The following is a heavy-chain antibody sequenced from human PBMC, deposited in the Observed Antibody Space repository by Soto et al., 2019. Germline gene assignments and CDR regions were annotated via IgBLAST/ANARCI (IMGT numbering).Heavy chain of an antibody. V-gene: IGHV4-31*03. Sequence: SETLSLTCTVSGGSISSGGYYWSWIRQHPGKGLEWIGYIYYSGSTYYNPSLKSRVTISVDTSKNQFSLKLSSVTAADTAVYYCASNIVEPRIYCTNGVCPQFDYYYGMDVWGQGTTVTVSS. J-gene: IGHJ6*02. CDR3: ASNIVEPRIYCTNGVCPQFDYYYGMDV. CDR1: GGSISSGGYY. CDR2: IYYSGST. D-gene: IGHD2-8*01.